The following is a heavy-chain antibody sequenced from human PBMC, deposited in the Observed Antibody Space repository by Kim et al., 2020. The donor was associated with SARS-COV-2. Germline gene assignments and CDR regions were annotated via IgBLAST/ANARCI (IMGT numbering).Heavy chain of an antibody. J-gene: IGHJ4*02. CDR3: AKDILGGWYQYDY. CDR1: GFTFDDYT. D-gene: IGHD6-19*01. V-gene: IGHV3-43*01. CDR2: ISWDGGST. Sequence: GGSLRLSCAASGFTFDDYTMHWVRQAPGKGLEWVSLISWDGGSTYYADSVKGRFTISRDNSKNSLYLQMNSLRTEDTALYYCAKDILGGWYQYDYWGQGTLVTVSS.